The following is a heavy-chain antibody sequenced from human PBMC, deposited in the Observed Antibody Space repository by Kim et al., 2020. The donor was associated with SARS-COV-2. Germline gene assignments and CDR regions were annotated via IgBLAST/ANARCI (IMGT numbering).Heavy chain of an antibody. CDR1: GYTFTSYA. CDR2: INAGNGNT. J-gene: IGHJ5*01. V-gene: IGHV1-3*01. D-gene: IGHD1-1*01. Sequence: ASVKVSCKASGYTFTSYAMHWVRQAPGQRLEWMGWINAGNGNTKYSQKFQGRVTITRDTSASTAYMELSSLRSEDTAVYYCARGKRSTTNPVGPWFDSWGQGTLVTVSS. CDR3: ARGKRSTTNPVGPWFDS.